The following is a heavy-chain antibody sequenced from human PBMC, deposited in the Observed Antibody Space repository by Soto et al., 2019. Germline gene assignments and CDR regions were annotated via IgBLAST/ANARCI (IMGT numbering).Heavy chain of an antibody. CDR2: IYDSGTT. J-gene: IGHJ5*02. CDR1: GGSFSRGYY. D-gene: IGHD6-13*01. Sequence: PSETLSLTCDVSGGSFSRGYYWSWVRQPPGKGLEWVGEIYDSGTTNYNPSLKSRVTISVDKSKNQFSLNLNSVTAADTAAYYCARGGGPAIRWYEGGFDPWGHGTLVTVSS. V-gene: IGHV4-4*02. CDR3: ARGGGPAIRWYEGGFDP.